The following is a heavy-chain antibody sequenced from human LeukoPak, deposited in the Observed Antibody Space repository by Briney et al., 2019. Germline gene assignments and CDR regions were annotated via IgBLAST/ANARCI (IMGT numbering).Heavy chain of an antibody. CDR2: VNTVSSYI. J-gene: IGHJ4*02. D-gene: IGHD5-12*01. CDR3: AKEYSGNYWSFDF. CDR1: GFVFSSYS. V-gene: IGHV3-21*01. Sequence: PGGSLRLSCAASGFVFSSYSFNWVRQAPGKGLEWVASVNTVSSYIYYADSVRGRFTISRGNSKDKLFLQMDILRPEDTSVYYCAKEYSGNYWSFDFWGQGTLVTVSS.